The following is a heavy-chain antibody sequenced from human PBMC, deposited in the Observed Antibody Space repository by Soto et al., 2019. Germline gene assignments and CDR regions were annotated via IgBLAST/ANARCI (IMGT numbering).Heavy chain of an antibody. D-gene: IGHD3-22*01. CDR1: GGTFSSYA. CDR2: IIPIFGTA. J-gene: IGHJ4*02. CDR3: ARALSDSSGYYYN. V-gene: IGHV1-69*06. Sequence: SVKVSCKASGGTFSSYAISWVRQAPGQGLEWMGGIIPIFGTANYAQKFQGRVTITGDKSTSTAYMELSRLRSDDTAVYYCARALSDSSGYYYNWGQGTLVTVSS.